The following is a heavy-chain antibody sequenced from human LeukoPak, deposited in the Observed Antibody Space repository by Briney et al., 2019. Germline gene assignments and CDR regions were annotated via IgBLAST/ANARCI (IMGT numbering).Heavy chain of an antibody. CDR3: ARDSGSLDFDY. D-gene: IGHD1-26*01. Sequence: PGGSLRLSCAASGFTFRSYWMHWVRQVPGKGLVWVSRINSDGSRTSYADSVKGRFTISRDNAKNTVHLQMNSLRAEDTAVNYCARDSGSLDFDYWGQGTLVTVSS. J-gene: IGHJ4*02. CDR2: INSDGSRT. CDR1: GFTFRSYW. V-gene: IGHV3-74*01.